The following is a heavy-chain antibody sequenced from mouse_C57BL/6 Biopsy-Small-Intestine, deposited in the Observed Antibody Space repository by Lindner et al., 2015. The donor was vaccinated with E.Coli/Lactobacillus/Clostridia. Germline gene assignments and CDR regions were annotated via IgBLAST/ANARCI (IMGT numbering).Heavy chain of an antibody. V-gene: IGHV1-14*01. CDR1: GYKFTNYV. J-gene: IGHJ3*01. CDR2: INPYTDGS. Sequence: VQLQESGPELVKPGASVKMSCKASGYKFTNYVIHWVKQKPGQGLKWIGYINPYTDGSKYDENFKGKATLTSDKSSSTAYMELSGLTSEDSAVYYCARDYGDSWFAYWGQGTLVTVSA. D-gene: IGHD2-13*01. CDR3: ARDYGDSWFAY.